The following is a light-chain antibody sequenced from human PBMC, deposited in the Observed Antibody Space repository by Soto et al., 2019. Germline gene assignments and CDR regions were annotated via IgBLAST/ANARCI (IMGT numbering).Light chain of an antibody. CDR1: QSVSRY. CDR3: HIRSKWPT. J-gene: IGKJ1*01. CDR2: DVS. V-gene: IGKV3-11*01. Sequence: ETVVTQSPATLSLSPGERATLSCRASQSVSRYLGWYQQKPGQAHRLLIYDVSNMATVIPARFSGSGSGTDFTLTISSLEPEDFAVYFCHIRSKWPTFGPGTKVEIK.